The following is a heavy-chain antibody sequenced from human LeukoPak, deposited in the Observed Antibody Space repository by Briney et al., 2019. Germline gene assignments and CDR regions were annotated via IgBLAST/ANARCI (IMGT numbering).Heavy chain of an antibody. Sequence: RRSLRLSCAASGFTFSSYGMHWVRQAPGKGLEWVAVISYDGSNKYYADSVKGRFTISRDNSKNTLYLQMNSLRAEDTAVYYCAKELLGYYYYGMDVWGQGTTVTVSS. CDR3: AKELLGYYYYGMDV. CDR2: ISYDGSNK. D-gene: IGHD2-15*01. J-gene: IGHJ6*02. CDR1: GFTFSSYG. V-gene: IGHV3-30*18.